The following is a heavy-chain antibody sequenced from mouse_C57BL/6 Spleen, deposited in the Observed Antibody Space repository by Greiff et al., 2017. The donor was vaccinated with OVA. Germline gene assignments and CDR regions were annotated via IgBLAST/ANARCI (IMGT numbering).Heavy chain of an antibody. D-gene: IGHD2-4*01. CDR1: GYTFTSYW. Sequence: QVQLQQPGAELVKPGASVKMSCKASGYTFTSYWITWVKQRPGQGLEWIGDIYPGSGSTNYNEKFKSKATLTVDTSSSTAYMQLSSLTSEDSAVYYCALEGGLYYDYDPLFDYWGQGTTLTVSS. CDR2: IYPGSGST. V-gene: IGHV1-55*01. CDR3: ALEGGLYYDYDPLFDY. J-gene: IGHJ2*01.